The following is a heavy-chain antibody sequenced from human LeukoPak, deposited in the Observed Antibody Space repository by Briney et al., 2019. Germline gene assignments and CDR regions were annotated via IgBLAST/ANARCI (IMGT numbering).Heavy chain of an antibody. V-gene: IGHV3-49*03. CDR3: TREIRYFDWFQADY. J-gene: IGHJ4*02. D-gene: IGHD3-9*01. Sequence: HAGGSLRLSCTASGFTFGDHSVSWFRQAPGKGLEWVGFIRSKAYGWTAEYAASVKGRFTISRDDSKSVAYLQMDSLKTEDTAVYYCTREIRYFDWFQADYWGQGTLVTVSS. CDR2: IRSKAYGWTA. CDR1: GFTFGDHS.